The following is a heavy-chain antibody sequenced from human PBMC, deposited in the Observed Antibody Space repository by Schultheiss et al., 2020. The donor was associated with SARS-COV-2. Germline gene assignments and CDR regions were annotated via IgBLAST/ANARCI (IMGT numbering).Heavy chain of an antibody. V-gene: IGHV4-39*07. CDR2: IYYSGST. Sequence: SETLSLTCTVSGGSISSSSYYWGWIRQPPGKGLEWIGSIYYSGSTNYNPSLKSRVTISVDKSKNQFSLKLSSVTAADTAVYYCARDSSSSSVYFDYWGQGTLVTVAS. CDR1: GGSISSSSYY. J-gene: IGHJ4*02. CDR3: ARDSSSSSVYFDY. D-gene: IGHD6-13*01.